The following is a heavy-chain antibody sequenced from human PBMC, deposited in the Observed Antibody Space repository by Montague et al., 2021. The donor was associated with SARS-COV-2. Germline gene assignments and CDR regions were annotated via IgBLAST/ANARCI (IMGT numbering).Heavy chain of an antibody. J-gene: IGHJ4*02. CDR3: TRGTFDWDQD. D-gene: IGHD3-9*01. CDR1: GGSFNGKY. CDR2: ILFGGRT. Sequence: SETLSLTCAVYGGSFNGKYWAWFRQPPGKGLEWIGEILFGGRTNYNPSLESRVTISRDSSSDRFSLRLTSVTAADTALYYRTRGTFDWDQDWGQGALVTVSA. V-gene: IGHV4-34*01.